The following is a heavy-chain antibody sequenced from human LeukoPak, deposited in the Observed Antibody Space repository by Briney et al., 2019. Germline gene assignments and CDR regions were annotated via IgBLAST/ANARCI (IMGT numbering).Heavy chain of an antibody. V-gene: IGHV4-34*01. J-gene: IGHJ4*02. CDR3: ARVHRWYYFDY. CDR2: INHSGST. CDR1: GGSFSGYY. D-gene: IGHD2-15*01. Sequence: SETLSLTCAVYGGSFSGYYWSWIRQPPGKGLEWIGEINHSGSTNYNPSLKSRVTISVDTSKNQFSLKLSSVTAADTAVYYCARVHRWYYFDYWGQGTLVTVSS.